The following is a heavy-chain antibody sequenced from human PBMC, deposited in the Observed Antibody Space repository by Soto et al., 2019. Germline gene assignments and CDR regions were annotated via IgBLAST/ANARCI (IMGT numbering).Heavy chain of an antibody. CDR3: ARIQLRYLDWFGAFDI. D-gene: IGHD3-9*01. Sequence: SVKVSCKASGGTFSSYAISWVRQAPGQGLEWMGGIIPIFGTANYAQKFQGRVTITADKSTSTAYMELSSLRSEDTAVYYCARIQLRYLDWFGAFDIWGQGTMVTVSS. CDR1: GGTFSSYA. V-gene: IGHV1-69*06. J-gene: IGHJ3*02. CDR2: IIPIFGTA.